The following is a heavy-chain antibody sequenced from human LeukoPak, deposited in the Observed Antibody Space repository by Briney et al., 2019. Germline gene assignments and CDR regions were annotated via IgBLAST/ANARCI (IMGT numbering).Heavy chain of an antibody. CDR2: MSSSGDRT. CDR3: AKDMGAHGNDAFDF. CDR1: GFTFSTYA. J-gene: IGHJ3*01. D-gene: IGHD4/OR15-4a*01. V-gene: IGHV3-23*01. Sequence: PGGSLRLSCAASGFTFSTYAMTWVRQAPGKGLEWVSSMSSSGDRTYCTDSVKGRFTISRDNSKNTLYLQMNRLRVEDTAIYYCAKDMGAHGNDAFDFWGQGTMVTVSS.